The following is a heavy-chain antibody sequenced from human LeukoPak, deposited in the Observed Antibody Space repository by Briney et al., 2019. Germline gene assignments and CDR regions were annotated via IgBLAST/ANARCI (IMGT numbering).Heavy chain of an antibody. CDR3: AREVPATAVPTAY. J-gene: IGHJ4*02. D-gene: IGHD2-2*02. CDR1: GFTLSSFE. CDR2: ISSSGSSI. Sequence: GGSLRLSCAASGFTLSSFEMNWVRQAPGKGLEWVSYISSSGSSIYYGDSVKGRFTISRDNAKNSLYLQMNSLRVEDTAVYYCAREVPATAVPTAYWGQGTLVTVSS. V-gene: IGHV3-48*03.